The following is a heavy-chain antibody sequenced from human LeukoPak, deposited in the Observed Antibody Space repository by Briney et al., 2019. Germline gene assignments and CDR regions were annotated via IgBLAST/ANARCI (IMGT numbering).Heavy chain of an antibody. CDR2: ISAYNGNT. CDR3: ARDYIDYYDSSGYPNWFDP. Sequence: GASVKVSCKASGGTFSSYAISWVRQAPGQELEWMGWISAYNGNTNYAQKLQGRVTMTTDTSTSTAYMELRSLRSDDTAVYYCARDYIDYYDSSGYPNWFDPWGQGTLVTVSS. D-gene: IGHD3-22*01. CDR1: GGTFSSYA. J-gene: IGHJ5*02. V-gene: IGHV1-18*01.